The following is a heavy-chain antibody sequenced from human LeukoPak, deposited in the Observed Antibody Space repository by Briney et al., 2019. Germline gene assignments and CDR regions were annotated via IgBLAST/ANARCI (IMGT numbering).Heavy chain of an antibody. J-gene: IGHJ3*02. Sequence: PPGGSLRLSCAASGFTFSSYAMSWVRQAPGKGLEWVSYIGSRPTTTYYAESVRGRFTISRDNTKNSVFLQMTSLRADDAAVYFCATSGAYEISWAFNIWGQGTMVAVSS. D-gene: IGHD3-9*01. V-gene: IGHV3-48*04. CDR2: IGSRPTTT. CDR3: ATSGAYEISWAFNI. CDR1: GFTFSSYA.